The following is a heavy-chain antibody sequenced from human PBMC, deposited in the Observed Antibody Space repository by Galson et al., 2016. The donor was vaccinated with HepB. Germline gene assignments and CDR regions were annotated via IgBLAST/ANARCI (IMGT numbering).Heavy chain of an antibody. J-gene: IGHJ4*02. Sequence: SETLSLTCNVSGGSIKAYYWAWIRQPPGKGLEWIGNVFHTGRFNYNPSLKSRVTISFDTSKSQISLMLGSMTAADTAVYFCARVPAGTYFDYWGQGTLGTVSS. CDR3: ARVPAGTYFDY. CDR2: VFHTGRF. CDR1: GGSIKAYY. D-gene: IGHD1-14*01. V-gene: IGHV4-59*01.